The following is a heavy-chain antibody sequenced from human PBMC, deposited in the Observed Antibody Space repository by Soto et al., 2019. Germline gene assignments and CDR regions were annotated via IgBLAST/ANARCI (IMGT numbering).Heavy chain of an antibody. D-gene: IGHD3-3*01. CDR2: INPSGGST. Sequence: DSVKVSCKASGYTFTSYYMHWVRQAPGQGLEWMGIINPSGGSTSYAQKFQGRVTMTRDTSTSTVYMELSSLRSEDTAVYYCARLGPMIVGVVTPVVMDVCGKGFKDTV. V-gene: IGHV1-46*01. J-gene: IGHJ6*04. CDR3: ARLGPMIVGVVTPVVMDV. CDR1: GYTFTSYY.